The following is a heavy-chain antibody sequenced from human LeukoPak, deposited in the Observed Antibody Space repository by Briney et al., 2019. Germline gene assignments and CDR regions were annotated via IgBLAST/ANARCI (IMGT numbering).Heavy chain of an antibody. CDR2: IYHSGST. Sequence: SQTLSLTCTVSGGSISSGGYYWSWIRQPPGKGLEWIGYIYHSGSTYYNPSLKSRVTISVDRSKNQFSLKLSSVTAADTAVYYCVRGVIGSSALFDYWGQGTLVTVSS. D-gene: IGHD6-6*01. J-gene: IGHJ4*02. CDR3: VRGVIGSSALFDY. CDR1: GGSISSGGYY. V-gene: IGHV4-30-2*01.